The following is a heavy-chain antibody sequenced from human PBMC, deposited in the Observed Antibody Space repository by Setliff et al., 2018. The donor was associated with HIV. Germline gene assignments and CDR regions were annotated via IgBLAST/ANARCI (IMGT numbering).Heavy chain of an antibody. Sequence: GGSLRLSCAASGFTFSTYWMNWVRQAPGKGLVWVSRINSDGSSTGHADSVKGRFTISRDNAKNTVYLQMDSLRGGDTAVYYCAKDFFTGGFDPWGQGTMVTVSS. D-gene: IGHD3-10*01. J-gene: IGHJ3*01. V-gene: IGHV3-74*01. CDR1: GFTFSTYW. CDR2: INSDGSST. CDR3: AKDFFTGGFDP.